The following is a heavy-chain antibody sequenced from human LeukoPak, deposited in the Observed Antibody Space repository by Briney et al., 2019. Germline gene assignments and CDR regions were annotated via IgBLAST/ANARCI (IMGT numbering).Heavy chain of an antibody. V-gene: IGHV3-7*03. Sequence: GGSLRLSCAASGFTFTSYWMSWVRQAPGKGLEWVANVKEDGTEKYYVDSVKGRFTISRDNTKNSLYLQMNSLRAEDTAVYYCTIDDSGWSAFDYWGQGTLVTVSS. CDR1: GFTFTSYW. CDR2: VKEDGTEK. CDR3: TIDDSGWSAFDY. D-gene: IGHD6-19*01. J-gene: IGHJ4*02.